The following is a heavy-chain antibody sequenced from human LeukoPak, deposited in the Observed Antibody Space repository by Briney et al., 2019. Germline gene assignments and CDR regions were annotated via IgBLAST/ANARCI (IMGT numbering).Heavy chain of an antibody. D-gene: IGHD2-8*02. CDR3: VRASVDTGGAFDV. CDR1: GGSISGYY. Sequence: SETLSLTCTVSGGSISGYYWSWIRQPPGKGLEWIGSIYYSGSTYYNPSLKSRVTTSRDTPKNQFSLKLSSMTAADTAIYYCVRASVDTGGAFDVWGQGTVVTVSS. CDR2: IYYSGST. J-gene: IGHJ3*01. V-gene: IGHV4-59*01.